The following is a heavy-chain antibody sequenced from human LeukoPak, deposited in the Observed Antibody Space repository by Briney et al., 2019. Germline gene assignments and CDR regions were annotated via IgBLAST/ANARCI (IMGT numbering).Heavy chain of an antibody. V-gene: IGHV4-4*02. CDR1: GGSISSSNW. CDR2: IYHSGST. Sequence: PSETLSLTCAVSGGSISSSNWWSWVRQPPGKGLEWIGEIYHSGSTNYNLSLKSRVTISVDKSKNQFSLKLSSVTAADTAVYYCATGGIAALNWFDPWGQGTLVTVSS. CDR3: ATGGIAALNWFDP. D-gene: IGHD6-6*01. J-gene: IGHJ5*02.